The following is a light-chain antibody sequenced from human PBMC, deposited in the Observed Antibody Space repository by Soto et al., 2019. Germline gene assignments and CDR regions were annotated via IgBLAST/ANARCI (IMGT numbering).Light chain of an antibody. CDR2: EVS. CDR3: GSYTGSIYV. J-gene: IGLJ1*01. Sequence: QSVLAQPASVSGYPGQSITISCTGTRSDVGGYKFVSCYQQHPGKAPKLMIYEVSNRRSGVSSPFCGSKSGNTASLTISGLEAEDEADYYCGSYTGSIYVFGPGTKVTVL. V-gene: IGLV2-14*01. CDR1: RSDVGGYKF.